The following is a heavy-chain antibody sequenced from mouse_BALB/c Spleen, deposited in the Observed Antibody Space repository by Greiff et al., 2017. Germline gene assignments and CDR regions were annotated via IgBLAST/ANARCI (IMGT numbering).Heavy chain of an antibody. D-gene: IGHD1-1*01. CDR3: ARGRCESRSWFAY. V-gene: IGHV5-4*02. CDR2: ISDGGSYT. CDR1: GFSFSDYY. Sequence: EVNVVESGGGLVKPGGSLKLSCAASGFSFSDYYLYWVRQTPEKRLEWFATISDGGSYTYYPDSVKGRFTISRDNAKNNLYLQMSSLKSEDTAMYDCARGRCESRSWFAYWGQGTLVTVSA. J-gene: IGHJ3*01.